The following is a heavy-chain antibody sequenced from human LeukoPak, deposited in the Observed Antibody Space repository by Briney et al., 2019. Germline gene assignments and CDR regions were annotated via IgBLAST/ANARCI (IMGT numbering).Heavy chain of an antibody. J-gene: IGHJ4*02. Sequence: GGSLRLSCAASGFNFANHAMSWVRQTAAKGLEWVSASSGGGDITYYADSVKGRFTISRDNSKDTLFLQMHSLRPGDTAVYYCVREDTPATANYWGQGTLVTISS. CDR1: GFNFANHA. D-gene: IGHD2-21*02. V-gene: IGHV3-23*01. CDR2: SSGGGDIT. CDR3: VREDTPATANY.